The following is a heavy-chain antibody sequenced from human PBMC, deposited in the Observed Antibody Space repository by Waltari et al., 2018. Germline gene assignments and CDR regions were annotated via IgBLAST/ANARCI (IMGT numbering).Heavy chain of an antibody. CDR1: GGSISSSSYY. Sequence: QLQLQESGPGLVKPSETLSLTCTVSGGSISSSSYYWGWIRQPPGKGLEWIGSIYYSGSNYYNPSLKSRVTISVDTSKNQFSLKLSSVTAADTAVYYCARFGGVLSAYFDYWGQGTLVTVSS. CDR3: ARFGGVLSAYFDY. D-gene: IGHD3-16*01. J-gene: IGHJ4*02. V-gene: IGHV4-39*07. CDR2: IYYSGSN.